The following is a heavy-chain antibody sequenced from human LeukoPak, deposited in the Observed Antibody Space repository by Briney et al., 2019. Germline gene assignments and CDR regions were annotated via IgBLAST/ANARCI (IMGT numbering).Heavy chain of an antibody. CDR2: IYYSGST. D-gene: IGHD6-6*01. Sequence: PSETLSLTCTVSGGSISSSSYYWGWIRQPPGKGLEWIGSIYYSGSTYYNPSLKSRVTISVDTSKNQFSLKLSSVTAADTAVYYCARRAARLVPESYYFDYWGQGTLVTVSS. V-gene: IGHV4-39*07. CDR3: ARRAARLVPESYYFDY. J-gene: IGHJ4*02. CDR1: GGSISSSSYY.